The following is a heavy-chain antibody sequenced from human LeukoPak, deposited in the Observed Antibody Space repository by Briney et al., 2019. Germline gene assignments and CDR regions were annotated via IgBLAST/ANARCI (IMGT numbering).Heavy chain of an antibody. V-gene: IGHV3-23*01. CDR2: ISGRGGNT. CDR1: GFTFSSYA. Sequence: GGSLRLSCAASGFTFSSYAMSWVRQAPGKGLEWVSAISGRGGNTYHADSVKGRFTISRDNSKNTLYLQMNSLRDEDTAVYYCAKYSRELSPDYWGQGTLVTVSS. J-gene: IGHJ4*02. D-gene: IGHD1-26*01. CDR3: AKYSRELSPDY.